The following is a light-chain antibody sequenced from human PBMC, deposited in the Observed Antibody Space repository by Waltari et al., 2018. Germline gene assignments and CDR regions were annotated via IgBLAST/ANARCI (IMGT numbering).Light chain of an antibody. CDR2: AAS. CDR3: QQYYNWRT. V-gene: IGKV3-15*01. Sequence: EIVMTQSPASLSVSPGERATLSCRASQRVTNTLAWYQQKPGQAPRLLIYAASTRATGIPARFSGSGSGTDFTLTISSLQSEDSALYYCQQYYNWRTFGQGTKVEI. CDR1: QRVTNT. J-gene: IGKJ1*01.